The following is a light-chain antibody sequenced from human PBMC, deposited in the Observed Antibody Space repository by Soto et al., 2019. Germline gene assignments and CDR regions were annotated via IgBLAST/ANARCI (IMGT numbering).Light chain of an antibody. CDR1: QVIGND. CDR3: QQYENYWT. V-gene: IGKV1-6*01. J-gene: IGKJ1*01. CDR2: GAS. Sequence: AIQMTQSPSSLSSSVGYNFTITCLASQVIGNDLGWYQQKPGKAPKXLIFGASSLQSGVPSRFSGSGSGTEFSLTISNLQPDDCATYYCQQYENYWTFGQGTKVDIK.